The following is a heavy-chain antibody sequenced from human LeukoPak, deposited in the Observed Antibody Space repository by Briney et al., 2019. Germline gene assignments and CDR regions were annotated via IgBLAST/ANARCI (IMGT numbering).Heavy chain of an antibody. D-gene: IGHD5-18*01. CDR2: ISAYNGNT. Sequence: ASVKVSCKASGYTFTSYGISWVRQAPGQGLEWMGWISAYNGNTNYARKLQGRVTMTTDTSTSTAYMELRSLRSDDTAVYYCARDYTAMVLDSFDAFDIWGQGTMVTVSS. V-gene: IGHV1-18*01. CDR1: GYTFTSYG. CDR3: ARDYTAMVLDSFDAFDI. J-gene: IGHJ3*02.